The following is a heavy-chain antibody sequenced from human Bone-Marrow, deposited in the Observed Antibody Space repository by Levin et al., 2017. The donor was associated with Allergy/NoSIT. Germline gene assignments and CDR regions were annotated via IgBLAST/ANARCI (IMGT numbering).Heavy chain of an antibody. CDR1: GASIVSGSYY. CDR2: IYYSGST. D-gene: IGHD3-16*01. J-gene: IGHJ5*02. V-gene: IGHV4-61*01. Sequence: KPSETLSLTCSVSGASIVSGSYYWSWIRQSPGKALQWVGSIYYSGSTNYIPSLESRVTIPVDVSRNQFSLKLNSVTAADTAAYYCAREDTSGGVDPWGQGTLVTVSS. CDR3: AREDTSGGVDP.